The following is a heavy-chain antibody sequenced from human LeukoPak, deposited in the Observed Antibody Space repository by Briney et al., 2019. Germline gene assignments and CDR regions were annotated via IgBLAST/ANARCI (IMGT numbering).Heavy chain of an antibody. Sequence: SETLSLTCTVSGGSISTYSWSWIRQPPGKGLEWIGYIYYTGSTNYNPSLKSRVTISVDTSKNQFSLRLSSVTAADTAVYYCARRGISSSSFVSTDYYFYALDVWGQGTTVTVSS. CDR2: IYYTGST. CDR3: ARRGISSSSFVSTDYYFYALDV. CDR1: GGSISTYS. J-gene: IGHJ6*02. D-gene: IGHD6-6*01. V-gene: IGHV4-59*08.